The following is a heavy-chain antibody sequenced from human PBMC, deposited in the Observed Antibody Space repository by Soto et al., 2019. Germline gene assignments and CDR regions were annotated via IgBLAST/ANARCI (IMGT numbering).Heavy chain of an antibody. CDR1: GGTFSSYT. J-gene: IGHJ4*02. Sequence: QVQLVQSGAEVKKPGSSVKVSCKASGGTFSSYTISWVRQAPGQGLEWMGRIIPILGIANYAQKFQGRVTITADKSTSTAYMELSSLRSEDTAVYCCARGVTGAVLDYWGQGTLVTVSS. CDR3: ARGVTGAVLDY. CDR2: IIPILGIA. D-gene: IGHD4-4*01. V-gene: IGHV1-69*02.